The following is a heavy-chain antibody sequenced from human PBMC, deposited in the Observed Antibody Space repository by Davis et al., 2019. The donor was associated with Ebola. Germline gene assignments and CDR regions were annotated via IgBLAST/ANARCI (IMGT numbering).Heavy chain of an antibody. Sequence: GGSLRLSCAASGFTVSSNYMSWVRQAPGKGLEWVSVIYSGGSTYYADSVKGRFTISRDNSKNTLYLQMNSLRAEDTAVYYCARDSRVWFGELLYYYYGMDVWGQGTTVTVPS. CDR1: GFTVSSNY. D-gene: IGHD3-10*01. CDR2: IYSGGST. V-gene: IGHV3-53*01. J-gene: IGHJ6*02. CDR3: ARDSRVWFGELLYYYYGMDV.